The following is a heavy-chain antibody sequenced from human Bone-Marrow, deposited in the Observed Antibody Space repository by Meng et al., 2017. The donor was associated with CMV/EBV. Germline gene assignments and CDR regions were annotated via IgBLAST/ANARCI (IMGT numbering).Heavy chain of an antibody. CDR1: GGTFSSYT. CDR3: ARVSSQTGVVYYYYGMDV. D-gene: IGHD6-13*01. Sequence: KVSCKASGGTFSSYTISWVRQAPGQGLEWMGRIIPILGIANYAQKFQGRVTITADKSTSTAYMELSSLRSEDTAVYYCARVSSQTGVVYYYYGMDVWGQGTTVTVSS. CDR2: IIPILGIA. V-gene: IGHV1-69*02. J-gene: IGHJ6*02.